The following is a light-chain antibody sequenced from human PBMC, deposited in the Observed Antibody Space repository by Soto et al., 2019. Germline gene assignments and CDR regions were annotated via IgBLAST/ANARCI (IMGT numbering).Light chain of an antibody. CDR1: SSGVGNYKY. Sequence: QSALAQPPSASGSPGQSITTSCTGTSSGVGNYKYVSWYQQHPGKAPKLMIYEVSNRPSGVSNRFSGSKSGNTASLTISGLQAEDETDYYCFSYTSSGTYVFGTGTKVTVL. CDR3: FSYTSSGTYV. V-gene: IGLV2-14*01. CDR2: EVS. J-gene: IGLJ1*01.